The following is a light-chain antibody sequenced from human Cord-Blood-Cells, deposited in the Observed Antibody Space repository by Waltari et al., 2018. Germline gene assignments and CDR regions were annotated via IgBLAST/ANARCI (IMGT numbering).Light chain of an antibody. V-gene: IGKV1-39*01. CDR2: AAS. CDR1: QSISSY. Sequence: DIQMTQSPSSLSASVGDSVTITCRASQSISSYLNWYQQKPGKAPKLLIYAASSLQRGVPSRFSGSGSGTDFTLTISSLQPEDFATYYWQQSYSTPPLTFGGGTKVEIK. CDR3: QQSYSTPPLT. J-gene: IGKJ4*01.